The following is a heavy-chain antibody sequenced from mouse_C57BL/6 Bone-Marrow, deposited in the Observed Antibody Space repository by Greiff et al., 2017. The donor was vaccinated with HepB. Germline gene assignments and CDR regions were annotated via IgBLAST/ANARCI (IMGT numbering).Heavy chain of an antibody. D-gene: IGHD2-2*01. CDR2: INYDGSST. CDR3: ARDMVTTGYFDY. V-gene: IGHV5-16*01. CDR1: GFTFSDYY. Sequence: EVMLVESEGGLVQPGRSMKLSCTASGFTFSDYYMAWVRQVPEKGLEWVANINYDGSSTYYLDSLKSRFIISRDNANNILYLQMSSLKSEDTATYYCARDMVTTGYFDYWGQGTTLTVSS. J-gene: IGHJ2*01.